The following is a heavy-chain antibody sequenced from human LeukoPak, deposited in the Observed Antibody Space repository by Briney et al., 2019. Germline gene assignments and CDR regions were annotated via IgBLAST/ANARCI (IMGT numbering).Heavy chain of an antibody. CDR3: ARGFAAAGTNFDD. J-gene: IGHJ4*02. CDR1: GFTFSTYW. CDR2: IKEDGSEK. D-gene: IGHD6-13*01. Sequence: PGGSLRLSCAASGFTFSTYWMTWVRQAPGKGLEWVSNIKEDGSEKYYVESVKGRFTISRDNAKNSLYLQMNSLRAEDTAGYYWARGFAAAGTNFDDWGQGTLVTVSS. V-gene: IGHV3-7*01.